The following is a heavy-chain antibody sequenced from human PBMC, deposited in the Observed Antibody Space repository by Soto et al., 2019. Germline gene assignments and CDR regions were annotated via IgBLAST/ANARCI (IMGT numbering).Heavy chain of an antibody. D-gene: IGHD3-22*01. CDR2: IYYSGST. J-gene: IGHJ6*02. CDR1: GGSISSGGYY. V-gene: IGHV4-31*03. CDR3: ACHNYDSRRTAVAV. Sequence: SETLSLTCTVSGGSISSGGYYWSWIRQHPGKGLEWIGYIYYSGSTYYNPSLKSRVTISVDTSKNQFSLKLSSVTAADTAVYYCACHNYDSRRTAVAVWAQRTTVPVSS.